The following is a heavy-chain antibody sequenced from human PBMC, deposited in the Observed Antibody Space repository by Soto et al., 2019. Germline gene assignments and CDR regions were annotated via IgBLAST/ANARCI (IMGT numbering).Heavy chain of an antibody. CDR3: AAVVSSSWYEYYYYGMDV. CDR1: GFTFTISA. V-gene: IGHV1-58*02. D-gene: IGHD6-13*01. J-gene: IGHJ6*02. Sequence: GASVKVSCKASGFTFTISAMQWVRQARGQRLEWMGWIVVGSGNTNYAQKFQERVTITRDMSTSTAYMELSSLRSEDTAVYYCAAVVSSSWYEYYYYGMDVWGQGTTVTVSS. CDR2: IVVGSGNT.